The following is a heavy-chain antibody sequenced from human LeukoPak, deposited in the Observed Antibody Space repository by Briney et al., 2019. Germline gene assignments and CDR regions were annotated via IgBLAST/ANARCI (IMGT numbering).Heavy chain of an antibody. V-gene: IGHV1-69-2*01. J-gene: IGHJ5*02. CDR2: VDPEDGET. CDR3: GTIGGGSGSLPQNWFDP. Sequence: ASVKISCKVSGYTFTDYYMHWVQQAPGKGLEWMGLVDPEDGETIYAEKFQGRVTITADTSTDTAYMELSSLRSEDTAVYYRGTIGGGSGSLPQNWFDPWGQGTLVTVSS. D-gene: IGHD3-10*01. CDR1: GYTFTDYY.